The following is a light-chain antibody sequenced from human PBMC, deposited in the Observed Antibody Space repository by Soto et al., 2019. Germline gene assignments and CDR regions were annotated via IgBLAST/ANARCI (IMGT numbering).Light chain of an antibody. CDR1: QSISSY. J-gene: IGKJ1*01. CDR2: AAS. V-gene: IGKV1-39*01. CDR3: LQDHDDSWT. Sequence: DIPMTQSPSSLSASVGHSITSTCRASQSISSYLNWYQQKPGKAPKLLIYAASSLKSGVPSRFSGSGSGTDFTLTISSLQPEDFATYYCLQDHDDSWTFGQGTKVDI.